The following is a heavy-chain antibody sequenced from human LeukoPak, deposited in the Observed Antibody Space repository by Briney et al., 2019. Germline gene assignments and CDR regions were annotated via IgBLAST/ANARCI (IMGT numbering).Heavy chain of an antibody. Sequence: GGSLRLSCEASGFIFSSYSMNWVRQAPGKGLEWVSSISIGCDYIYYADSVRGRFAISRDNAKNSLYLQMNSLRAEDTAVYYCAVAVTGDYWGQGTLVTVSS. CDR2: ISIGCDYI. CDR1: GFIFSSYS. CDR3: AVAVTGDY. J-gene: IGHJ4*02. D-gene: IGHD6-19*01. V-gene: IGHV3-21*01.